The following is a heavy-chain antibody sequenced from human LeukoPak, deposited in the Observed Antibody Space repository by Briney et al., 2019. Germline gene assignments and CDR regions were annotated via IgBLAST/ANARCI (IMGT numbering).Heavy chain of an antibody. CDR3: AKDRSYYDSGGYRNFDY. CDR2: IRYDGSNK. D-gene: IGHD3-22*01. V-gene: IGHV3-30*02. Sequence: GGSLRLSCAASGLTFSTCGMHWVRQAPGKGLEWVAFIRYDGSNKFYADSVKGRFIISRDNSENTLYLQMNSPRAEDTAVYYCAKDRSYYDSGGYRNFDYWGQGTLVTVSS. CDR1: GLTFSTCG. J-gene: IGHJ4*02.